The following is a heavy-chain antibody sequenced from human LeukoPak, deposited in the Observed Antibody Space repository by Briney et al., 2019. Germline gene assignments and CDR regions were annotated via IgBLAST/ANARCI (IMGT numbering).Heavy chain of an antibody. Sequence: SETLSLTCVVYDESFSGYFWSWIRQPPGKGLEWIGEINHSGSTNYNPSLKSRVTILVDASKNQFSLKLSSVTAADTAVYYCARPASPLPATTGTFAFDSWGQGTMVTVSS. J-gene: IGHJ3*01. CDR2: INHSGST. D-gene: IGHD4-17*01. CDR3: ARPASPLPATTGTFAFDS. V-gene: IGHV4-34*01. CDR1: DESFSGYF.